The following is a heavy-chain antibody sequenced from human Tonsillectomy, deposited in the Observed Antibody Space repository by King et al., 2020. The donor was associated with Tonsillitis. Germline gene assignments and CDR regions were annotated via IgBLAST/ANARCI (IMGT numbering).Heavy chain of an antibody. V-gene: IGHV3-30-3*01. Sequence: QLVQSGGGVVQPGRSLRLSCAASGFNLSRYAMYWVRQAPGKGLEWVAVISFDGSNKSYADSAKGPVTISRNNSKNTLYLQMNSLRAEDKAVYYCARRDGALDYYYYGMDVWGQGTTVTVTS. CDR2: ISFDGSNK. CDR1: GFNLSRYA. D-gene: IGHD4-17*01. J-gene: IGHJ6*02. CDR3: ARRDGALDYYYYGMDV.